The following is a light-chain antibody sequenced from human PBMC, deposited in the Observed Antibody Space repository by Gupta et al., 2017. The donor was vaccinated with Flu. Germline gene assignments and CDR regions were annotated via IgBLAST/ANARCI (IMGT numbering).Light chain of an antibody. J-gene: IGLJ3*02. CDR1: SSDVGNYNY. Sequence: SITISCTGTSSDVGNYNYVSWDQQHPCKAPKLMIYEVTDRPSGVSTRFSASKAGNTASLTISELTDEDEADYFCASYTITATWVFGGGTKLTVL. V-gene: IGLV2-14*01. CDR3: ASYTITATWV. CDR2: EVT.